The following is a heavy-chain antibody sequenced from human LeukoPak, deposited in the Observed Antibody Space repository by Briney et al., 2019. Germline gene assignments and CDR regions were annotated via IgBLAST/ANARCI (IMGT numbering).Heavy chain of an antibody. Sequence: GGSLRLSCEASGFTFDDYVMHWVRQAPGKGLEWVSGISWNSANRDYADSVRGRFTISRDNAKNSLYLQMSSLTPEDTAFYYCAKARTVFTDAFDVWGQGTMVTVSS. D-gene: IGHD1-14*01. CDR2: ISWNSANR. V-gene: IGHV3-9*01. CDR1: GFTFDDYV. J-gene: IGHJ3*01. CDR3: AKARTVFTDAFDV.